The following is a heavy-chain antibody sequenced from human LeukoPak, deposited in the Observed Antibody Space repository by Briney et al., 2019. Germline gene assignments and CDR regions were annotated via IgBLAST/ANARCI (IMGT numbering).Heavy chain of an antibody. D-gene: IGHD1-26*01. J-gene: IGHJ3*02. CDR1: GYSISSGYY. V-gene: IGHV4-38-2*02. CDR3: ASYDSGSLDAAFDI. Sequence: SETLSLTCTVSGYSISSGYYWGWIRQPPGKGLEWIGSICHSGSTYYNPSLKSRVTISVDTSKNQFSLKLSSVTAADTAVYYCASYDSGSLDAAFDIWGQGTMVTVSS. CDR2: ICHSGST.